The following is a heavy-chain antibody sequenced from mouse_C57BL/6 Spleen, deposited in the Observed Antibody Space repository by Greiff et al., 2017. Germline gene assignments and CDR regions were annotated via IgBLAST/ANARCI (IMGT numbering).Heavy chain of an antibody. J-gene: IGHJ2*01. CDR1: GYSFTGYY. CDR2: INPSTGGT. V-gene: IGHV1-42*01. Sequence: VQLQHSGPELVKPGASVKISCKASGYSFTGYYMNWVKQSPEKSLEWIGEINPSTGGTTYNQKFKAKATLTVDESSSTAYMQLKSLTSEDSAVYYCARWDYFDYWGQGTTLTVSS. CDR3: ARWDYFDY.